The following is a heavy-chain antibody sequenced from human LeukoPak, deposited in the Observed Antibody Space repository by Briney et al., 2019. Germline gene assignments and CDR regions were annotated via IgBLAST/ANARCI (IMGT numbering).Heavy chain of an antibody. V-gene: IGHV3-23*01. CDR3: AKDHGQLFGELLCWFDP. Sequence: GGSLRLSCAASGFTFSSYAMSWVRQAPGKGLEWVSAISGSGGSTYYADSVKGRFTISRDNSKNTLYLQMNGLRAEDTAVYYCAKDHGQLFGELLCWFDPWGQGTLVTVSS. J-gene: IGHJ5*02. CDR2: ISGSGGST. CDR1: GFTFSSYA. D-gene: IGHD3-10*01.